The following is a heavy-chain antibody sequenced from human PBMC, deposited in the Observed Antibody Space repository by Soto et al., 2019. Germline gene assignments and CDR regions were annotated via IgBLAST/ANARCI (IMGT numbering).Heavy chain of an antibody. V-gene: IGHV1-18*04. CDR2: ISGHNGKT. CDR3: ARDRGYLHDSTGYVDN. J-gene: IGHJ4*02. D-gene: IGHD3-22*01. CDR1: GYTFSVYG. Sequence: QVQLIQSGSDVKKPGASVKLSCKASGYTFSVYGFSWLRQAPGQGLEWMGWISGHNGKTKYSQRFQGRVTMTTDTSTTTGYMELRSLRSDDTAIYYCARDRGYLHDSTGYVDNWGQGVLVAVSS.